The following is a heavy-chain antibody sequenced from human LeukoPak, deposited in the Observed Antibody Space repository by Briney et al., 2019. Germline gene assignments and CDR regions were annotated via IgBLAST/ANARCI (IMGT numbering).Heavy chain of an antibody. J-gene: IGHJ5*02. CDR1: GYTFIRYY. CDR3: ARESPPHRWFDP. CDR2: INPSGGST. Sequence: GASVTVSCTASGYTFIRYYIHWVRQAPGQGLAWVGIINPSGGSTSYAQKFQGRVTMTRDTSTSTVYMELSSLRSEDTAVYFCARESPPHRWFDPWGQGTLVTVSS. V-gene: IGHV1-46*01.